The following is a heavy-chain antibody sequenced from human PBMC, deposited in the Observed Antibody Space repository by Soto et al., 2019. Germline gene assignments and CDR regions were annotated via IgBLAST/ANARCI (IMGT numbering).Heavy chain of an antibody. CDR2: IYYSGST. D-gene: IGHD3-10*01. Sequence: SETLSLTCTVSGGSISSYYWSWIRQPPGKGLEWIGYIYYSGSTNYNPSLKSRVTISVDTSKNQFSLKLSSVTAADTAVYYCARGARGVIHDAFDIWGQGTMVTVSS. V-gene: IGHV4-59*08. CDR3: ARGARGVIHDAFDI. CDR1: GGSISSYY. J-gene: IGHJ3*02.